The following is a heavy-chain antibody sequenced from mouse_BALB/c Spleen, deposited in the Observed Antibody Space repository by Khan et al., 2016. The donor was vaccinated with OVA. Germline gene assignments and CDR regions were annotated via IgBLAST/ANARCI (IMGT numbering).Heavy chain of an antibody. CDR2: INSNGGST. V-gene: IGHV5-6-3*01. J-gene: IGHJ1*01. CDR3: AREGYRSYWYFDV. Sequence: EVELVESGGGLVQPGGSLKLSCAASGFTFSSYGMSWVRQTPDKRLELVATINSNGGSTYYPDSVKGRFTISRDNAKNTLYLQMSSLKSGDTAMYYCAREGYRSYWYFDVWGAGTTVTVSS. CDR1: GFTFSSYG. D-gene: IGHD2-14*01.